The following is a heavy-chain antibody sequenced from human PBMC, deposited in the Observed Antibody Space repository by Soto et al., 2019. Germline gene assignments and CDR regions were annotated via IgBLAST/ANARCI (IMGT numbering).Heavy chain of an antibody. Sequence: QVQLEQWGAGLLKPSETLSLTCDVYGGSFRGYYWSWIRQPPGKGLEWNGETNHSGSTNYNPSLKCRVTISVDTSKNQFALNLYSGTAADTAVYYCARGRCLRQSFDYWGQGTLVTVSS. CDR3: ARGRCLRQSFDY. V-gene: IGHV4-34*02. J-gene: IGHJ4*02. CDR2: TNHSGST. D-gene: IGHD4-17*01. CDR1: GGSFRGYY.